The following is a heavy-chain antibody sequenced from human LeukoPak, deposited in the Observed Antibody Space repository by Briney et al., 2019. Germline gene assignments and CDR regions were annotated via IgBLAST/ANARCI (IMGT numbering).Heavy chain of an antibody. V-gene: IGHV3-9*01. CDR3: AKEVGATALFDY. D-gene: IGHD1-26*01. CDR1: GFTFDDYA. Sequence: PGGSLRLSCAASGFTFDDYAMHWVWQAPGKGLEWVSGISWNSGSIGYADSVKGRFTISRDNAKNSLYLQMDSLRAEDTALYYCAKEVGATALFDYWGQGTLVTVSS. J-gene: IGHJ4*02. CDR2: ISWNSGSI.